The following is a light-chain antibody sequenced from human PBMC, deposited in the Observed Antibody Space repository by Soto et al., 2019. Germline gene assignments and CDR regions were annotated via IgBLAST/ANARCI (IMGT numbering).Light chain of an antibody. CDR1: QSVSSY. V-gene: IGKV3-11*01. CDR3: QQRSNWPIT. CDR2: DAS. Sequence: EIVLTQSPATLSLSPGERATLSCRASQSVSSYLAWYQQKPGQAPRLLIYDASHRATGIPARFSGSGSGTDFTLTISSLEPKDFGVYYCQQRSNWPITFGQGTRLEIK. J-gene: IGKJ5*01.